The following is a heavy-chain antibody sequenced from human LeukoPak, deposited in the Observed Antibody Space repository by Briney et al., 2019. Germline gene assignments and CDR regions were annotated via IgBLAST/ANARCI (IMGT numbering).Heavy chain of an antibody. D-gene: IGHD3-9*01. Sequence: HPGGSLRLSCAASGFTLSNYDINWVRQAPGKGLEWLSYISSRGSTTYYADSVKGRFTISRDNAMNSLYLQMNSLRAEDTAVYYCARGRNYDILTGYPLYYFDYWGQGTLVTVSS. J-gene: IGHJ4*02. CDR1: GFTLSNYD. CDR2: ISSRGSTT. CDR3: ARGRNYDILTGYPLYYFDY. V-gene: IGHV3-48*03.